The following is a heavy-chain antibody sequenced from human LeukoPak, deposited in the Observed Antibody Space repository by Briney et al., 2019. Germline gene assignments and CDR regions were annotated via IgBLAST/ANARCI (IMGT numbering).Heavy chain of an antibody. CDR2: IYYSGTH. CDR3: ARENYGSGSCFDY. D-gene: IGHD3-10*01. Sequence: SETLSLTCPVSGGSLRSYYWSWIRQPAGKGREWIGYIYYSGTHNYNPSLKSRATISVDTSKTQFSLKLSSVTAADTAVYYGARENYGSGSCFDYWGQGTLVTVSS. CDR1: GGSLRSYY. V-gene: IGHV4-59*01. J-gene: IGHJ4*02.